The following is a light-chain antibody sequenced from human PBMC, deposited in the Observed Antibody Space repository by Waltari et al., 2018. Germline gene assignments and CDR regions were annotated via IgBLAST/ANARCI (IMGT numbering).Light chain of an antibody. V-gene: IGLV2-14*01. CDR3: NSYTDSII. J-gene: IGLJ2*01. CDR2: EVS. CDR1: SSDVGGYKY. Sequence: QSALTQHASVSESPRKSLTISCTGTSSDVGGYKYVSWYQHYPGKAPKLIIYEVSNLPSGVSDRFSGSKSGNTASLTISGLQAEDEADYYCNSYTDSIIFGGGTKLTVL.